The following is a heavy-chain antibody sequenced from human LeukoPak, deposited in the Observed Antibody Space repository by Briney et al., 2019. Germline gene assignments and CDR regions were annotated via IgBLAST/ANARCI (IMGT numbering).Heavy chain of an antibody. D-gene: IGHD1-1*01. V-gene: IGHV3-7*01. CDR1: GFTFSDYY. CDR2: IRQDGGQK. CDR3: ATQRPTGAVDY. Sequence: GGSLRLSCAASGFTFSDYYMSWIRQAPGKGLEWVANIRQDGGQKYYVDSVKGRFTISRDNAKNSVYLQMDSLRAEDTAVYSCATQRPTGAVDYWGQGTLVTVSS. J-gene: IGHJ4*02.